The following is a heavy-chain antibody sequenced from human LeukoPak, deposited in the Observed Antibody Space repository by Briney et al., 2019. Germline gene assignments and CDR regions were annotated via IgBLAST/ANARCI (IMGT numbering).Heavy chain of an antibody. CDR1: GGSISIGSYY. D-gene: IGHD6-13*01. CDR2: IYTSGST. V-gene: IGHV4-61*02. J-gene: IGHJ4*02. Sequence: PSQTLSLTCTVSGGSISIGSYYWSWIRQPAGKGLEWIGRIYTSGSTNYNPSLKSRVTISVDTSKNQFSLKLSSVTAADTAVYYCARVSSSWYGGLDYWGQGTLVTVSS. CDR3: ARVSSSWYGGLDY.